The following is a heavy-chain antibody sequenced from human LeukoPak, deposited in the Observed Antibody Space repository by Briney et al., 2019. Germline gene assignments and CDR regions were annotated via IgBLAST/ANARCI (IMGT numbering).Heavy chain of an antibody. Sequence: GGSLRLSCGASGFTFSSYWMHWVRHAPGKGLVWISRINSDGSTTSYADSVKGRFTISRDNAKNTLYLQMNSLRAEDTAVYYCARGNCYGQDYWGQGTLVTVSS. CDR3: ARGNCYGQDY. CDR2: INSDGSTT. J-gene: IGHJ4*02. D-gene: IGHD2-21*01. CDR1: GFTFSSYW. V-gene: IGHV3-74*01.